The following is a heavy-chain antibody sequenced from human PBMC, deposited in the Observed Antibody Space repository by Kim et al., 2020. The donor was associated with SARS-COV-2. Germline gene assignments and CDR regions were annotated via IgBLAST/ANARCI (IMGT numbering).Heavy chain of an antibody. D-gene: IGHD4-17*01. Sequence: SETLSLTCTVSGGSISSYYWSWIRQPPGKGLEWIGYIYYSGSTNYNPSLKSRVTISVDTSKNQFSLKLSSVTAADTAVYYCARAQITDYGDYGQVDYWGQGTLVTVSS. V-gene: IGHV4-59*01. CDR3: ARAQITDYGDYGQVDY. CDR2: IYYSGST. CDR1: GGSISSYY. J-gene: IGHJ4*02.